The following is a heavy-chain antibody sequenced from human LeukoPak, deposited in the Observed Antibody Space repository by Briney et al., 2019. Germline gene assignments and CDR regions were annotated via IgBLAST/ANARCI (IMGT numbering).Heavy chain of an antibody. V-gene: IGHV4-39*01. Sequence: SETLSLTCTVSGGSVNSSSYYWAWIRQPPGKGLEWIRSVYYSRSVHYSGVTYYTPSLTSPVTTSVDTSKTQFSLRLTSVTAAETAVYYCARQRVGPYYVDAFDIWGQGTMVTVSS. D-gene: IGHD3-22*01. CDR2: VYYSRSVHYSGVT. CDR3: ARQRVGPYYVDAFDI. J-gene: IGHJ3*02. CDR1: GGSVNSSSYY.